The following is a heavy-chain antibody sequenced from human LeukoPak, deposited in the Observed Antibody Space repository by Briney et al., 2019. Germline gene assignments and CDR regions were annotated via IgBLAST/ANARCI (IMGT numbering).Heavy chain of an antibody. V-gene: IGHV1-2*02. CDR1: GYTFTGYY. J-gene: IGHJ4*02. Sequence: ASVKVSCKASGYTFTGYYMHWVRQAPGQGLEWMGWINPNSGGTNYAQKFQGRVTMTRDTSISTAYMELSWLRSDDTAVYYCARAGSYKDFYYFDYWGQGTLVTVSS. D-gene: IGHD1-26*01. CDR2: INPNSGGT. CDR3: ARAGSYKDFYYFDY.